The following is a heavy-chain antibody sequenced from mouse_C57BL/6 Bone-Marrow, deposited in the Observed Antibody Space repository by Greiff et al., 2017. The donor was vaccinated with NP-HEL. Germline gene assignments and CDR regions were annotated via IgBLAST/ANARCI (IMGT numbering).Heavy chain of an antibody. D-gene: IGHD1-1*01. CDR3: ARLGVRYGY. Sequence: VQLQQSGAELVRPGSSVKLSCKASGYTFTSYWMHWVKQRPIQGLEWIGNIDPSDSETHYNQKFKDKATLTVDKSSSTAYMQLSSLTSEDSAVYYCARLGVRYGYWGQGTTLTVSS. J-gene: IGHJ2*01. CDR1: GYTFTSYW. CDR2: IDPSDSET. V-gene: IGHV1-52*01.